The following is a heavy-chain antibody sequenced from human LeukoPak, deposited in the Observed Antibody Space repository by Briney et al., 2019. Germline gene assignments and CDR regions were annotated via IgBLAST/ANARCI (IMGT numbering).Heavy chain of an antibody. CDR1: GFIFSSYE. J-gene: IGHJ4*02. CDR2: ISSSGNTI. V-gene: IGHV3-48*03. Sequence: GGSLRLSCAASGFIFSSYEMNWVRQAPGKGLEWVSYISSSGNTIYYADSVKGRFTISRDNAKNSLYLQMNSLRAEDTAVYYCARDLSSSGFDYWGQGTLVTVSS. CDR3: ARDLSSSGFDY. D-gene: IGHD6-6*01.